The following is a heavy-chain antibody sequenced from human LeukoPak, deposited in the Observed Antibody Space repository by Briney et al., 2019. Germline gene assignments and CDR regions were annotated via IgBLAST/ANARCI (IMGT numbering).Heavy chain of an antibody. CDR3: ARDRSNYFDY. Sequence: GGSLRLSCVASGFTFNNYEMTWVRQAPGKGLEWISYISSSGSTIFYADSVKGRFTISRDNPKNSLYLQMNTLRADDTAIYYCARDRSNYFDYWGQGTLVTVSS. J-gene: IGHJ4*02. CDR1: GFTFNNYE. CDR2: ISSSGSTI. V-gene: IGHV3-48*03.